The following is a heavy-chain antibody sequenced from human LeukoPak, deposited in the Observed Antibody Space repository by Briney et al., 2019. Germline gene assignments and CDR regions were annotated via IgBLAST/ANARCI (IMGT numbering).Heavy chain of an antibody. J-gene: IGHJ5*02. CDR2: IRSKAYGGTT. Sequence: PGGSLRLSCTASGFTFGDYAMSWVRQAPGKGLEWVGFIRSKAYGGTTEYAASVKGRFTISRDDSKSIAYLQMNSLKTEDTAVYYCTRDSGYDFNWFDPWGQGTLVTVSS. CDR1: GFTFGDYA. V-gene: IGHV3-49*04. CDR3: TRDSGYDFNWFDP. D-gene: IGHD5-12*01.